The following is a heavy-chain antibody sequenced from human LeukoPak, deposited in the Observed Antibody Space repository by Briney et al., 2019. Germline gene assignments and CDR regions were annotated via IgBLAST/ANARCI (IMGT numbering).Heavy chain of an antibody. CDR3: ARDLSIAAAGTWYFDY. J-gene: IGHJ4*02. D-gene: IGHD6-13*01. Sequence: ASVKVSCKASGGTFSSYAISWVRQAPGQGLEWMGRIIPILGIANYAQKFQGRVTITADKSTSTAYMELSSLRSEDTAVYYCARDLSIAAAGTWYFDYWGQGTQVTVSS. V-gene: IGHV1-69*04. CDR1: GGTFSSYA. CDR2: IIPILGIA.